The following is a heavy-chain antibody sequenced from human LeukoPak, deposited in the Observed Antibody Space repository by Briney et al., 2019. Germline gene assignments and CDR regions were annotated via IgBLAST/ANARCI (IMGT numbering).Heavy chain of an antibody. Sequence: ASVKVSCKASGYTFITYGITWVRQAPGQGLEWMGWMNPNSGNTGYAQKFQGRVTMTRNTSISTAYMELSSLRSEDTAVYYCARGPVGSYSRYYYYYMDVWGKGTTVTISS. CDR2: MNPNSGNT. CDR3: ARGPVGSYSRYYYYYMDV. D-gene: IGHD1-26*01. J-gene: IGHJ6*03. V-gene: IGHV1-8*01. CDR1: GYTFITYG.